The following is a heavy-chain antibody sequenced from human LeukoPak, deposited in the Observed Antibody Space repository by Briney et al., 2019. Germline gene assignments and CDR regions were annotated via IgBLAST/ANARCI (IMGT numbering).Heavy chain of an antibody. D-gene: IGHD3-10*02. J-gene: IGHJ6*04. Sequence: GGSLRLSCAASGFTFSSYSMNWVRQAPGKGLEWISHITSSSSTKYYADSVKGRFTISRDNAKNSLYLQMNSLRAEDTAVYYCAELGITMIGGVWGKGTTVTISS. CDR2: ITSSSSTK. CDR1: GFTFSSYS. CDR3: AELGITMIGGV. V-gene: IGHV3-48*01.